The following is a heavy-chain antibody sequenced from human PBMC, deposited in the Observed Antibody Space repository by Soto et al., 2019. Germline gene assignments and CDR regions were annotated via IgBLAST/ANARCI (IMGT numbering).Heavy chain of an antibody. J-gene: IGHJ6*02. CDR1: GGAINNRDYY. D-gene: IGHD3-16*01. Sequence: QVQLQESGPGLVKPSQTLSLTCSVSGGAINNRDYYWSWIRQHPGTGLEWIGNIFYSGGTDYNPSLNGRLTISIHTSKNEFSLKLTSVTAAATAVYYGARGRPGFKSFGSGMDVWGQGTTVTVSS. CDR3: ARGRPGFKSFGSGMDV. CDR2: IFYSGGT. V-gene: IGHV4-31*03.